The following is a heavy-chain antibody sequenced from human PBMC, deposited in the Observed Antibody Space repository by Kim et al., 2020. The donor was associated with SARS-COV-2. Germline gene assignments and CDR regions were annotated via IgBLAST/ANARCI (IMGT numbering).Heavy chain of an antibody. CDR3: ARAGRNYNWFDP. Sequence: YYADSVKGRFTISRDNAKNSLSLQMSSLRDEDTAVYYCARAGRNYNWFDPWGQGTLVTVSS. V-gene: IGHV3-48*02. J-gene: IGHJ5*02.